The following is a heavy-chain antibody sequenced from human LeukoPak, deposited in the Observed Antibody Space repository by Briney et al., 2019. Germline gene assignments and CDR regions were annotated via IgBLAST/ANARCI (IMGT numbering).Heavy chain of an antibody. CDR3: AIRGPFDY. D-gene: IGHD3-3*02. V-gene: IGHV1-18*01. Sequence: GASVKVSCKASGYTFTSYGISWVRQAPGQGLEWMGWISAYNDNTNYAQKFQGRVTMTRDTSTSTVYMELSSLRSEDTAVYYCAIRGPFDYWGQGTLVTVSS. CDR2: ISAYNDNT. J-gene: IGHJ4*02. CDR1: GYTFTSYG.